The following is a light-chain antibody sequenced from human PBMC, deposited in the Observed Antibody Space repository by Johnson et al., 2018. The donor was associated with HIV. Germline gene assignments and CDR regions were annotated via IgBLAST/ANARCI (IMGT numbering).Light chain of an antibody. J-gene: IGLJ1*01. Sequence: SVLTQPPSVSAAPGQKVTISCSGSSSNIGNNYVSWYQQLPGTAPQLLIYENNKRPPGIPDPFSGSKSATSHPLCTTTLPTGDAAAYYCGTWDSSLGTYVFGTGTKVTVL. CDR1: SSNIGNNY. V-gene: IGLV1-51*02. CDR3: GTWDSSLGTYV. CDR2: ENN.